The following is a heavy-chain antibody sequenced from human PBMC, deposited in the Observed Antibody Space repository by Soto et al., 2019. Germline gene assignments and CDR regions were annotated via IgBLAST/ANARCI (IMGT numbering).Heavy chain of an antibody. J-gene: IGHJ6*03. CDR2: INAGNGNT. CDR1: GYTFTSYA. V-gene: IGHV1-3*01. Sequence: ASVKVSCKASGYTFTSYAMHWVRQAPGQRLEWMGWINAGNGNTKYSQKFQGRVTITRDTSASTAYMELRTLSSDDRAVYFCARALSMAQYYYYMDVWGKGTTVTVSS. CDR3: ARALSMAQYYYYMDV.